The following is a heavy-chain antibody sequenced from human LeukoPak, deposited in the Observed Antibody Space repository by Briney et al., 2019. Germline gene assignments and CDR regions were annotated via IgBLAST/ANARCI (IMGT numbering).Heavy chain of an antibody. V-gene: IGHV4-61*02. CDR1: GGSISSGSYY. J-gene: IGHJ1*01. D-gene: IGHD6-19*01. Sequence: SETLSLTCTVSGGSISSGSYYWSWIRQPAGKGLEWIGRIYTSGSTNYNPSLKSRVTISVDTSKNQFSLKLSSVTAADTAVYYCARRSRYSSGWYVPSGYFQHWGQGTLVTVSS. CDR2: IYTSGST. CDR3: ARRSRYSSGWYVPSGYFQH.